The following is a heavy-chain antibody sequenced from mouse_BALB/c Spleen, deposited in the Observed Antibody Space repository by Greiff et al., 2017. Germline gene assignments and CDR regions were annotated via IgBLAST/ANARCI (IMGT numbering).Heavy chain of an antibody. CDR1: GFTFSSYT. Sequence: EVKLVESGGGLVQPGGSLKLSCAASGFTFSSYTMSWVRQTPEKRLEWIAYISNGGGSTYYPDTVKGRFTISRDNAKNTLYLQMSSLKSEDTAMYCCGRHYYGSDGTWFAYWGQGTLVSVSA. J-gene: IGHJ3*01. CDR2: ISNGGGST. V-gene: IGHV5-12-2*01. CDR3: GRHYYGSDGTWFAY. D-gene: IGHD1-1*01.